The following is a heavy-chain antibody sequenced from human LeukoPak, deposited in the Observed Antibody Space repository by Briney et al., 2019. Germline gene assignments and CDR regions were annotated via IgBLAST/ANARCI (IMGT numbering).Heavy chain of an antibody. CDR2: INQGGSEK. Sequence: GGSLRLSCAPSGFTFSDAWMTWVRQGPGKGLEWVANINQGGSEKYYVDSVKGRFTISRDNAKNSLDLQMNSLRVEDTAIYYCARLVVPPGNRGWYYEHWGQGTLVTVSS. D-gene: IGHD2-2*01. CDR3: ARLVVPPGNRGWYYEH. V-gene: IGHV3-7*03. CDR1: GFTFSDAW. J-gene: IGHJ4*02.